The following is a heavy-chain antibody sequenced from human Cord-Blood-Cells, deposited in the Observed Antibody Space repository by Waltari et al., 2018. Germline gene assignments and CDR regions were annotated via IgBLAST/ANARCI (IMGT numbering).Heavy chain of an antibody. D-gene: IGHD6-6*01. CDR3: ARERSSSSHFDY. CDR2: IWYDGSNK. V-gene: IGHV3-33*01. CDR1: GFTFSSYG. Sequence: QVQLVESGGGVVQPGRSLRLSCAASGFTFSSYGMHWVRQAPGKGLGWVVVIWYDGSNKYYADSVKGRFTISRDNSKNTLYLQMNSLRAEDTAVYYCARERSSSSHFDYWGQGTLVTVSS. J-gene: IGHJ4*02.